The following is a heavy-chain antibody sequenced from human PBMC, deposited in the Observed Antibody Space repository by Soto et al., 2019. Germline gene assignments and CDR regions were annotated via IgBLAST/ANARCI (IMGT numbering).Heavy chain of an antibody. CDR3: AREERVAMLWYFDL. J-gene: IGHJ2*01. V-gene: IGHV1-69*12. CDR2: IIPIFGTA. Sequence: QVQLVQSGAEVKKPGSSVKVSCKASGGTFSSYAISWVRQAPGQGLEWMGGIIPIFGTANYAQKFQGRVTITADEXMSTAYRELSGLGSEDTAEYYGAREERVAMLWYFDLWGRGTLGTVSS. CDR1: GGTFSSYA. D-gene: IGHD2-15*01.